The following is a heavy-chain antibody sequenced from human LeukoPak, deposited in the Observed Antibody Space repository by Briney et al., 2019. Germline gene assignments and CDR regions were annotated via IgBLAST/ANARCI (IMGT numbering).Heavy chain of an antibody. CDR3: ARAKYGSGRHFDY. D-gene: IGHD3-10*01. V-gene: IGHV4-34*01. Sequence: SETLSLTCAVYGGSFSGYYWSWIRQPPGKGLEWIGEINNSGSTNYNPSLKSRVTISVDTSKNQFSLKLSSVTAADTTVYYCARAKYGSGRHFDYWGQGTLVTVSS. CDR1: GGSFSGYY. J-gene: IGHJ4*02. CDR2: INNSGST.